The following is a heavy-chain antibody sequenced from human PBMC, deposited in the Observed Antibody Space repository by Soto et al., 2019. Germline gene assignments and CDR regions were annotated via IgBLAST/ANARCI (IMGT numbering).Heavy chain of an antibody. Sequence: GFMRDSCAAAEVTICSYSLSWFSKAPGKGLEWVANIKQDGSEKYNVDFVKGRFTISRDNAKNSLYLQMNSLRVEDTVVYYCARAYDSGSLSGYWGQGTLVTVSS. J-gene: IGHJ4*02. V-gene: IGHV3-7*01. CDR3: ARAYDSGSLSGY. D-gene: IGHD3-10*01. CDR1: EVTICSYS. CDR2: IKQDGSEK.